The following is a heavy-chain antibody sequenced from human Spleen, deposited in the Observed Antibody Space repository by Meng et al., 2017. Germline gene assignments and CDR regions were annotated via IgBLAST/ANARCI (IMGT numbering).Heavy chain of an antibody. Sequence: QPQLQESGPGLVTPSEALSLTCSVSGGSISTSGYYWGWIRQPPGQGLEWIGSIGHSGITYYTPSLKSRVTVSIDTSKSQFSLKLTSVTAADTAVYYCVRSSGWVRTGFDPWGQGTLVTVSS. J-gene: IGHJ5*02. CDR2: IGHSGIT. CDR3: VRSSGWVRTGFDP. CDR1: GGSISTSGYY. D-gene: IGHD6-19*01. V-gene: IGHV4-39*01.